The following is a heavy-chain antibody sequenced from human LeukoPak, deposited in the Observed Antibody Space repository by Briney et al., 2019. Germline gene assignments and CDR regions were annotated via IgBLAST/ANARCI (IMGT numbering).Heavy chain of an antibody. J-gene: IGHJ4*02. V-gene: IGHV4-4*07. CDR3: ARVSYSSGWYDDYFDY. CDR2: IYTSGST. D-gene: IGHD6-19*01. Sequence: SETLSLTCTVSGASINTYYWSWIRQPAGKGLEYIGRIYTSGSTNYNPSLKSRVIISVDTSKNQFSLKLSSVTAADTAVYYCARVSYSSGWYDDYFDYWGQGTLVNVSS. CDR1: GASINTYY.